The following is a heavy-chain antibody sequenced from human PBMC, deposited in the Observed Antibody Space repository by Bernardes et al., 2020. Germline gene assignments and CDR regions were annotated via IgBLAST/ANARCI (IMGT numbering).Heavy chain of an antibody. CDR2: ISGSGGST. J-gene: IGHJ4*02. CDR1: GFTFSSYA. D-gene: IGHD3-10*01. Sequence: GGSLRLSCAASGFTFSSYAMSWVRQAPGKGLEWVSAISGSGGSTYYADSVKGRFTISRDNSKNTLYLQMNSLRAEDTAVYYCAIIPYIYGSGSYYKYEVRDYWGQGTLVTVSS. CDR3: AIIPYIYGSGSYYKYEVRDY. V-gene: IGHV3-23*01.